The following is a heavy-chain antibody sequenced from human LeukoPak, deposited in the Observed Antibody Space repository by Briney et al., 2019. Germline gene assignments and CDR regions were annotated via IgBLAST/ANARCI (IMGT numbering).Heavy chain of an antibody. CDR2: ISSDGTRT. CDR3: ARSPNCGGDCS. Sequence: GGSXRLSCAVSGFTFGTYWMHWVRHXPGKGPVWVSRISSDGTRTSYVDSVRGRFTISRDNAKNTLYLQMNSLRVEDTAVYYCARSPNCGGDCSWGQGTLVTVSS. CDR1: GFTFGTYW. D-gene: IGHD2-21*02. V-gene: IGHV3-74*01. J-gene: IGHJ5*02.